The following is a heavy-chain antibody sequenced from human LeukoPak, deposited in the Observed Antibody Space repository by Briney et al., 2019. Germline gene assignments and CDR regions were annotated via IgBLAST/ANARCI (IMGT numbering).Heavy chain of an antibody. CDR3: AKDLTTDSSGYYPPRGPFDY. CDR1: GFTFSSYG. D-gene: IGHD3-22*01. Sequence: GGSLRLSCAASGFTFSSYGMSWVRQAPGKGLEWVSAISGSGGSTYYADSVKGRFTISRDNSKNTLYLQMNSLRAEDTAVYYCAKDLTTDSSGYYPPRGPFDYWGQGTLVTVSS. V-gene: IGHV3-23*01. CDR2: ISGSGGST. J-gene: IGHJ4*02.